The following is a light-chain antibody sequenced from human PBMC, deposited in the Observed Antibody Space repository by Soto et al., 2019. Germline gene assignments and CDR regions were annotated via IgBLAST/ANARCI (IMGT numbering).Light chain of an antibody. CDR1: QSVSSY. CDR2: DAS. V-gene: IGKV3-11*01. Sequence: EIVLTQSPATLSLSPGERATLSCRASQSVSSYLAWYQQKPGQAPRLLIYDASNRATGIPARFSGSGSGTDFTLTISSLEPEDFATYYCQHFYTYSPWTFGQGTKVEV. CDR3: QHFYTYSPWT. J-gene: IGKJ1*01.